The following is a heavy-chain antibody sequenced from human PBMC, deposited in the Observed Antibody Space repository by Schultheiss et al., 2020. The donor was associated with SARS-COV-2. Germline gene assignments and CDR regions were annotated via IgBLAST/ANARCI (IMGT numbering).Heavy chain of an antibody. D-gene: IGHD6-19*01. J-gene: IGHJ4*02. CDR2: ISWDGGST. V-gene: IGHV3-43*01. CDR3: ARGEEWLVQEVFDY. Sequence: GGSLRLSCAASGFTFDDYTMHWVRQAPGKGLEWVSLISWDGGSTYYADSVKGRFTISRDNSKNSLYLQMNSLRTEDTALYYCARGEEWLVQEVFDYWGQGTLVTVSS. CDR1: GFTFDDYT.